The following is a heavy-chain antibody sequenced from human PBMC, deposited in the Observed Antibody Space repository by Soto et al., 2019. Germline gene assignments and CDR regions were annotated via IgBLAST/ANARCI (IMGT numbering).Heavy chain of an antibody. CDR2: ISFDGSNE. D-gene: IGHD3-22*01. J-gene: IGHJ6*02. CDR3: AREGYYDSRGYPYGIDV. V-gene: IGHV3-30-3*01. Sequence: GGSLRLSCTASGFNFSDYVVHWVRQAPGRGLEWMAFISFDGSNEYYADFVKGRFTISRDNSKNMIYLQLNSLRAGDAAVYFCAREGYYDSRGYPYGIDVWGQGTTVTVSS. CDR1: GFNFSDYV.